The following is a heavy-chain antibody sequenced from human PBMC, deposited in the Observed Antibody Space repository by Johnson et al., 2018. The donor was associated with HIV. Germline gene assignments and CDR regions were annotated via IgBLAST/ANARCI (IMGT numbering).Heavy chain of an antibody. CDR3: AKDLPRRRIPTKDDAFDN. CDR1: GFTFSSYG. V-gene: IGHV3-30*02. J-gene: IGHJ3*02. CDR2: IRYDGSNK. D-gene: IGHD1-26*01. Sequence: VQLVESGGGVVQPGRSLRLSCAASGFTFSSYGMHWVRQAPGKGLEWVAFIRYDGSNKYYADSVKGRFTISRDNSKNTLYLQMNSLRAEHTEVYYCAKDLPRRRIPTKDDAFDNWGQGTMVTVSS.